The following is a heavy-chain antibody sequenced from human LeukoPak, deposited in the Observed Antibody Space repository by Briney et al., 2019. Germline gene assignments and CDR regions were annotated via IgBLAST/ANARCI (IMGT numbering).Heavy chain of an antibody. Sequence: GASLKVSCKASGYIFTNYYIHWVRQAPGQGLEWLGRINPNSGGTNYAQKFQGRVTMTRDMSTSTVYMELSSLRSEDTAVYYCARARAVAGPFDYWGQGTLVTVSS. J-gene: IGHJ4*02. CDR1: GYIFTNYY. CDR2: INPNSGGT. V-gene: IGHV1/OR15-1*04. D-gene: IGHD6-19*01. CDR3: ARARAVAGPFDY.